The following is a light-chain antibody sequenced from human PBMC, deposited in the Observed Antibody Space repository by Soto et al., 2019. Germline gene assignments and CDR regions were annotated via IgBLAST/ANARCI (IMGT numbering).Light chain of an antibody. Sequence: DIVMTQSPDSLAVSLGERATINCKSSQSVLFSSNNNNYLAWYQQKSGQPPKLLIYWASIRESGVPDRFSGSGSGTDFTLTISSLQAEDVAVYYCQQYYSIPRTFGQGTKLEIK. J-gene: IGKJ2*01. V-gene: IGKV4-1*01. CDR3: QQYYSIPRT. CDR1: QSVLFSSNNNNY. CDR2: WAS.